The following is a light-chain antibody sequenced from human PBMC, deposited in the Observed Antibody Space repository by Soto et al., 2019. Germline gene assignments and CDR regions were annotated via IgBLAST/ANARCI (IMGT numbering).Light chain of an antibody. CDR1: QGISNY. V-gene: IGKV1-9*01. CDR3: QQTYNTPWT. J-gene: IGKJ1*01. Sequence: DVQLTQSPSFLSASVGDRVTITCRARQGISNYLAWYQQKPGKAPNLLIYGASSLQSGVPSRFRGSGSGTDFTLTIISLQPEDFATYFCQQTYNTPWTFGQGTKVDIK. CDR2: GAS.